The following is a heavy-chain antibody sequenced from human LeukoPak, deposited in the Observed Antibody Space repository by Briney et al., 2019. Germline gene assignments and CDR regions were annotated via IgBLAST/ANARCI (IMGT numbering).Heavy chain of an antibody. J-gene: IGHJ6*02. Sequence: GRSLRLSCAASGFTFSSYGMHWVRQAPGKGLEWVAVISYDGSNKYYADSVKGRFTISRDNSKNTLYLQMNSLRAEDTAVYYCAKDAHSGSSYYYYYGMDVWAKGPRSPSP. CDR2: ISYDGSNK. V-gene: IGHV3-30*18. D-gene: IGHD1-26*01. CDR3: AKDAHSGSSYYYYYGMDV. CDR1: GFTFSSYG.